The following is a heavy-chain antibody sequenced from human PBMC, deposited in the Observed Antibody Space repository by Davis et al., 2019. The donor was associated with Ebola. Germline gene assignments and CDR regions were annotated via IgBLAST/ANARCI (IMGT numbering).Heavy chain of an antibody. D-gene: IGHD5/OR15-5a*01. V-gene: IGHV4-59*01. CDR2: ISYSGNT. J-gene: IGHJ5*02. CDR1: GGSISNYY. CDR3: ARESLSPDWFDP. Sequence: PSETLSLTCTVSGGSISNYYWSWIRQPPGKGLEWIGYISYSGNTNYNPSLKSRVTISVDTSKKQFSLKLSSVTAADTAVYYCARESLSPDWFDPWGQGTLVTVSS.